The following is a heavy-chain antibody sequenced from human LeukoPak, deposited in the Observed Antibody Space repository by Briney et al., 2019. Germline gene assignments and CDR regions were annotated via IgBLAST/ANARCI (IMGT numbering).Heavy chain of an antibody. Sequence: PGGSLRLSCAASGFTFSSYGMHWVRQAPGKGLEWVAVISYDGSNKYYADSVKGRFTISRDNSKNTLYLQINSLRAEDTAVYYCAKDGREWPRSLDYWGQGTLVTVSS. CDR2: ISYDGSNK. CDR1: GFTFSSYG. J-gene: IGHJ4*02. D-gene: IGHD5-12*01. V-gene: IGHV3-30*18. CDR3: AKDGREWPRSLDY.